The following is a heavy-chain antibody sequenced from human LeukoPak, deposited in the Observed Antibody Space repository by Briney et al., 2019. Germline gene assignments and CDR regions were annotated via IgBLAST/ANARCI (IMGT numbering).Heavy chain of an antibody. Sequence: ASVKVSCKASGYTFTGYYMHWVRQAPGQGLEWMGWINPNSGGTNYAQKFQGRVTMTRDTSISTAYMELSRLRSDDTAVYYCARESGSYYDTSFDYWGQGTLVTVSS. CDR1: GYTFTGYY. V-gene: IGHV1-2*02. CDR2: INPNSGGT. CDR3: ARESGSYYDTSFDY. D-gene: IGHD1-26*01. J-gene: IGHJ4*02.